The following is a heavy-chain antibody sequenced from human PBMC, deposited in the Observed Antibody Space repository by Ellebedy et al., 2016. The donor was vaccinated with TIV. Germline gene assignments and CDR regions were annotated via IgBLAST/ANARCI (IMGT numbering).Heavy chain of an antibody. CDR1: GGSFSGYY. V-gene: IGHV4-34*01. D-gene: IGHD2-15*01. CDR3: ASHRVGDGFLGY. J-gene: IGHJ4*02. Sequence: SQTLSLTCXVYGGSFSGYYWSWIRQPPGKGLEWIGEINHSGSTNYNPSLKSRVTVSVDTSKNQFSLKLSSVTAAGTAVYYCASHRVGDGFLGYWGQGTLVTVSS. CDR2: INHSGST.